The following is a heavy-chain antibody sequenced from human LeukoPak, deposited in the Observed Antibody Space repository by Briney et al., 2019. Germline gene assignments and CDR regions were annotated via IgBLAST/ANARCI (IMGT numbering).Heavy chain of an antibody. CDR2: IKQDGSDK. CDR3: ASPNYYGSGPFDL. V-gene: IGHV3-7*01. CDR1: GFTFSNFW. Sequence: GGSLRLSCAASGFTFSNFWMSWVRQAPGKGLEWVVNIKQDGSDKYYVDSVKGRFTISRDNAKNSLYLQMNSLRAEDTAVYYCASPNYYGSGPFDLWGRGTLVTVSS. D-gene: IGHD3-10*01. J-gene: IGHJ2*01.